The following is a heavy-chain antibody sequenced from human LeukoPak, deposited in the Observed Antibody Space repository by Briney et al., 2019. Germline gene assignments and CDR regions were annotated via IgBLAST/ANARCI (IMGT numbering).Heavy chain of an antibody. CDR2: MNPNSGNT. D-gene: IGHD2-2*01. J-gene: IGHJ4*02. CDR3: ARALVVPAANEHDY. Sequence: ASVKVSCKASGYTFTSYDINWVRQATGQGLEWMGWMNPNSGNTGYAQKFQGRVTMTRDTSISTAYMELSRLRSDDTAVYYCARALVVPAANEHDYWGQGTLVTVYS. V-gene: IGHV1-8*01. CDR1: GYTFTSYD.